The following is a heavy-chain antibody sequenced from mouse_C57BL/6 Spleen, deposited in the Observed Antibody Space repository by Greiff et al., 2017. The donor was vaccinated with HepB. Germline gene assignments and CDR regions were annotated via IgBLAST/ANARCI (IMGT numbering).Heavy chain of an antibody. J-gene: IGHJ3*01. Sequence: VQLQQSGAELVRPGASVKLSCTASGFNIKDDYMHWVKQRPEQGLEWIGWIDPENGDTEYASKFQGKATITADTSSNTAYLPLSSLTSEDTAVYYCTTYYYGSWFAYWGQGTLVTVSA. CDR1: GFNIKDDY. V-gene: IGHV14-4*01. CDR3: TTYYYGSWFAY. CDR2: IDPENGDT. D-gene: IGHD1-1*01.